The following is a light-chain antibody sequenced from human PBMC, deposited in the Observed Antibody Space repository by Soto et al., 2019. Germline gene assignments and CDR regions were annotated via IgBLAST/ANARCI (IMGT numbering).Light chain of an antibody. CDR2: AAS. CDR3: QQSYSTPPYT. Sequence: DIQMTQSPSSLSASVGDRVTITCRASQSISSYLTWYQQKPGKAPKLLIYAASSLQSGVPSRFSSSGSGTDFTLTISSLQPEDFATYYCQQSYSTPPYTFGQGTKLEIK. J-gene: IGKJ2*01. CDR1: QSISSY. V-gene: IGKV1-39*01.